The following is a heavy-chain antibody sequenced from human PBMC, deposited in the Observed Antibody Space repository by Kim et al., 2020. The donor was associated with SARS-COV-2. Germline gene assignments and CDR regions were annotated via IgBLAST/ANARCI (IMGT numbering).Heavy chain of an antibody. D-gene: IGHD1-26*01. CDR1: GVSISSNY. Sequence: SETLSLTCTVSGVSISSNYWSWIRQPPGKGLEWIGYIYYSGSTNYNPSLKSRITMSVDMSKNQFSLKLNSVTAADTAVYYCARAGERGTYFNFQPWGQGTLVNVSS. J-gene: IGHJ1*01. CDR2: IYYSGST. CDR3: ARAGERGTYFNFQP. V-gene: IGHV4-59*01.